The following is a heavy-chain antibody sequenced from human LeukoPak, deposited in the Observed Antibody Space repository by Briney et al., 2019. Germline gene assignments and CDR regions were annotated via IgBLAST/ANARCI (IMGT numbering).Heavy chain of an antibody. D-gene: IGHD6-13*01. CDR3: ARGGGSSRYYFDY. CDR1: GGSISSYQ. V-gene: IGHV4-59*01. J-gene: IGHJ4*02. Sequence: SETLSLTCTVSGGSISSYQWSWIRQPPGKGLEWIGYIYYSGSTNYSPSLKSRVTISGDTSKNQFSLKLSSVTAADTAVYYCARGGGSSRYYFDYWGQGTLVTVSS. CDR2: IYYSGST.